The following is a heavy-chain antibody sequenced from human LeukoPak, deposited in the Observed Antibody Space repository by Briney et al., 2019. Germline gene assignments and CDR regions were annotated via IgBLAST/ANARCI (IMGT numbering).Heavy chain of an antibody. Sequence: PGRSLRLSCTASGFTFGDYAMSWVRQAPGKGLEWVGFIRSKAYGGTTEYAASVKGRFTISRDDSKSIAYLQMNSLKTEDTAVYYCTRGRDIVVVSAAQESYYYGMDVWGKGTTVTVSS. D-gene: IGHD2-2*01. CDR3: TRGRDIVVVSAAQESYYYGMDV. J-gene: IGHJ6*04. CDR1: GFTFGDYA. CDR2: IRSKAYGGTT. V-gene: IGHV3-49*04.